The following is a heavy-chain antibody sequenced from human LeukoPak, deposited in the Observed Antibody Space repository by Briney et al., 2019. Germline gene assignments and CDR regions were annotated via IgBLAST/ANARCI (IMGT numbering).Heavy chain of an antibody. V-gene: IGHV3-21*01. J-gene: IGHJ4*02. CDR2: ISSSSSYI. CDR1: GFTFSSYS. Sequence: GGSLRLSCAASGFTFSSYSMNWVRQAPGKELEWVSSISSSSSYIYYADSVKGRFTISRDNAKNSLYLQMNSLRAEDTAVYYCAISLPQLDYWGQGTLVTVSS. CDR3: AISLPQLDY.